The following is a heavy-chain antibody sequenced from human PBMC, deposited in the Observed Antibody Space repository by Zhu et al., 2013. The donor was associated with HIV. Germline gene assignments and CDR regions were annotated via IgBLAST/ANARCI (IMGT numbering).Heavy chain of an antibody. CDR3: ARGGIVVVPASRFDP. Sequence: QVQLVQSGAEVKKPGASVKVSCKASGHTFTSYYMHWVRQAPGQGLEWMGIINPSGGSTSYAQKFQGRVTMTRDTSTSTVYMELSSLRSEDTAVYYCARGGIVVVPASRFDPWGQGTLVTVSS. V-gene: IGHV1-46*01. D-gene: IGHD2-2*01. CDR1: GHTFTSYY. CDR2: INPSGGST. J-gene: IGHJ5*02.